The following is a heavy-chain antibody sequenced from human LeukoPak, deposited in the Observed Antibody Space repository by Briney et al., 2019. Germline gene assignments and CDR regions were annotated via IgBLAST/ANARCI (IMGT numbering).Heavy chain of an antibody. D-gene: IGHD3-10*01. V-gene: IGHV4-39*07. J-gene: IGHJ4*02. Sequence: SETLSLTCTVSGGSIRRANYYWGWIRQSPGKGLEWIANIYHSGSTYYNPSLQSRVTKSVDTSKNQFSLKLSSVTAADTAVYYCARDRYYGSGSYPYFDYWGQGTLVTVSS. CDR2: IYHSGST. CDR1: GGSIRRANYY. CDR3: ARDRYYGSGSYPYFDY.